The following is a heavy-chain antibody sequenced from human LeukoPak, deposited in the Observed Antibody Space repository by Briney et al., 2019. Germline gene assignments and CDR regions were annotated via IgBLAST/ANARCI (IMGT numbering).Heavy chain of an antibody. CDR1: GDSFSSNSAA. V-gene: IGHV6-1*01. J-gene: IGHJ4*02. Sequence: SQTLSLTCAISGDSFSSNSAAWNWIKPSPSRGLEWLGRTYYRSKWYNEYAASVKSRIAIKPDTSKNQFSLQQNSLTPEDTAVYYCAREPDYSGCDCWGQGTLVTVSS. CDR2: TYYRSKWYN. CDR3: AREPDYSGCDC. D-gene: IGHD6-19*01.